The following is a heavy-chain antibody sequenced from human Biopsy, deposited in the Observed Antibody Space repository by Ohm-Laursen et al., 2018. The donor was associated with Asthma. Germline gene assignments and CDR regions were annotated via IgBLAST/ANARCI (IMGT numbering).Heavy chain of an antibody. D-gene: IGHD6-19*01. CDR3: ARCQVGYSSGWSLLLKKIYYSGMDV. CDR1: GGTFSNFA. J-gene: IGHJ6*02. V-gene: IGHV1-69*13. CDR2: IMTVFGTT. Sequence: VKISCNAPGGTFSNFAISWVRQAPGQGLEWLGGIMTVFGTTNYAQKFQGRVTITADESTSTAYMEVTSLRSEDTAIYYCARCQVGYSSGWSLLLKKIYYSGMDVWGRGNAVTVSS.